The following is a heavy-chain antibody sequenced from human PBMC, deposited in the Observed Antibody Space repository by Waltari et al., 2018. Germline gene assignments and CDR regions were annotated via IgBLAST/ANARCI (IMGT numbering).Heavy chain of an antibody. CDR3: VKDNWGLPGGIDGFDV. Sequence: EVQLVESGGDLVRPGGSLRLPCEASGCTCSTSWLSWGRQAPGKGLEGVADIRQDGGEERYLAAVRGRFIISRDNAKNSVFLQMDSLRAEDTALYYCVKDNWGLPGGIDGFDVWGQGTMVTVSS. D-gene: IGHD7-27*01. CDR2: IRQDGGEE. V-gene: IGHV3-7*01. CDR1: GCTCSTSW. J-gene: IGHJ3*01.